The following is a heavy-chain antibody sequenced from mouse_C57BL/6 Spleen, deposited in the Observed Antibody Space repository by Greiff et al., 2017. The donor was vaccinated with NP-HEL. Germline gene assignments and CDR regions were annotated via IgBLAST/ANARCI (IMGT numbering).Heavy chain of an antibody. J-gene: IGHJ1*03. V-gene: IGHV3-6*01. CDR3: ARVPFTRGWYFDV. CDR2: ISYDGSN. CDR1: GYSITSGYY. Sequence: VQLKESGPGLVKPSQSLSLTCSVTGYSITSGYYWNWIRQFPGNKLEWMGYISYDGSNNYNPSLKNRISITRDTSKNQFFLKLNSVTTEDTATYYCARVPFTRGWYFDVWGTGTTVTVSS.